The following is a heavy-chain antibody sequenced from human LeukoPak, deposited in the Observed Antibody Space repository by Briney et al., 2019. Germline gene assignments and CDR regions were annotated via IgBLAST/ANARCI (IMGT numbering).Heavy chain of an antibody. J-gene: IGHJ3*02. V-gene: IGHV3-7*01. CDR3: ARDRGQLLSMVGYAFDI. D-gene: IGHD2-2*01. CDR1: GFTFSSYW. Sequence: GESLRLSCAASGFTFSSYWMSWVRQAPGKGLEWVANIKQDGSEKYYVDSVKGRFTISRDNAKNSLYLQMNSLRAEDTAVYYCARDRGQLLSMVGYAFDIWGQGTMVTVSS. CDR2: IKQDGSEK.